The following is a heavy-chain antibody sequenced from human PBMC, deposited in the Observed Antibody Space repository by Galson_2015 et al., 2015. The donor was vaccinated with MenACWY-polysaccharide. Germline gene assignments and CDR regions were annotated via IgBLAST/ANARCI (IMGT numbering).Heavy chain of an antibody. J-gene: IGHJ4*02. Sequence: SLRLSCAASGSTFRSHDMNWVRQAPGKGLEWVSYIDTSGTSTKYADSVKGRFIMSRDNAKNSLYLQMNSLRLEDTAVYYCARDTPGIEDFDYWGQGILVTVSS. V-gene: IGHV3-48*03. CDR1: GSTFRSHD. D-gene: IGHD1-1*01. CDR3: ARDTPGIEDFDY. CDR2: IDTSGTST.